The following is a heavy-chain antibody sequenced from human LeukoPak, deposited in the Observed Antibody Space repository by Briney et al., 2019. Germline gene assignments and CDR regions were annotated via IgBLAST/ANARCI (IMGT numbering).Heavy chain of an antibody. Sequence: SETLSLTCAVYGGSFSGYYWSWIRQPPGKGLEWIGEINHSGSTNYNPSLKSRVTISVDTSKNQFSLKLSSVTAADTAVYYCARLSRITMVRGALNWFDPWGQGTLVTVSS. J-gene: IGHJ5*02. CDR1: GGSFSGYY. D-gene: IGHD3-10*01. CDR2: INHSGST. CDR3: ARLSRITMVRGALNWFDP. V-gene: IGHV4-34*01.